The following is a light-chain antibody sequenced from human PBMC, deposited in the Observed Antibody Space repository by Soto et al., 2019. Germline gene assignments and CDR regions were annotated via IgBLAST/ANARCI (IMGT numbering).Light chain of an antibody. CDR2: GAS. CDR3: QQYNNWPPTWT. Sequence: IVLTQSPATLSLSAGERATLSCRASQSVSSNLAWYQQKPGQAPRLLLHGASTRATGIPARFSGSGSGTEFTLTISSLQSEDFAVYYWQQYNNWPPTWTFGQGTKVDIK. CDR1: QSVSSN. J-gene: IGKJ1*01. V-gene: IGKV3-15*01.